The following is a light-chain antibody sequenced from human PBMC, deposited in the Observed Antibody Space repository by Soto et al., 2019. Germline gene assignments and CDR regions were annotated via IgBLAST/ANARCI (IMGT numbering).Light chain of an antibody. Sequence: EIVLTQSPATRSLSPGERATLSCRASQSVSSYLAWYQQKPGQAPRLLIYDASNRATGIPARFSGSGSGTDFTLTISSLEPEDFAVYYCQQRSNWPLTFGPGPKVDIK. J-gene: IGKJ3*01. V-gene: IGKV3-11*01. CDR2: DAS. CDR1: QSVSSY. CDR3: QQRSNWPLT.